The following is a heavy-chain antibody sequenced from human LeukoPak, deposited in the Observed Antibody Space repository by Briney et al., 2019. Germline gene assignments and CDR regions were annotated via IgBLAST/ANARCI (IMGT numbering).Heavy chain of an antibody. CDR3: ARDRQQWLVRAFDY. CDR2: IYYSGST. V-gene: IGHV4-59*12. Sequence: SETLSLTCTVSGGSISNKYWSWIRQPPGKGLEWIGYIYYSGSTNYNPSLKSRVTMSVDTSKNQFSLKLSSVTAADTAVYYCARDRQQWLVRAFDYWGQGTLVTVSS. CDR1: GGSISNKY. D-gene: IGHD6-19*01. J-gene: IGHJ4*02.